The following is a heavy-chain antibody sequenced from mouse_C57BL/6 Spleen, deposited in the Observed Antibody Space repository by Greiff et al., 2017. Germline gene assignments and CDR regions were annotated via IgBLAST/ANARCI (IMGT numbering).Heavy chain of an antibody. Sequence: VQLKESGPELVKPGASVKISCKASGYSFTDYNMNWVKQSNGKSLEWIGVINPNYGTTSYNQKFKGKATLTVDQSSSTAYMQLNSLTSEDSAVYYCAIIYDYDGYWYFDVWGTGTTVTVSS. D-gene: IGHD2-4*01. J-gene: IGHJ1*03. CDR1: GYSFTDYN. CDR3: AIIYDYDGYWYFDV. CDR2: INPNYGTT. V-gene: IGHV1-39*01.